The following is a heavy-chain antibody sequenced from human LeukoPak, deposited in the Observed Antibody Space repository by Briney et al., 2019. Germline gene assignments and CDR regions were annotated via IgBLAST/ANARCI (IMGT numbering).Heavy chain of an antibody. J-gene: IGHJ4*02. D-gene: IGHD4-17*01. CDR1: GYTFTGYY. CDR2: INPTSGGK. V-gene: IGHV1-2*02. Sequence: GASVKVSCKASGYTFTGYYMHWVRQAPGQGLEWMGWINPTSGGKNYAQKFQGRVTMTRDTSISTAYMELSRLRSDDTAVYYCARVGFETTVTGLDYWGQGTLVTVSS. CDR3: ARVGFETTVTGLDY.